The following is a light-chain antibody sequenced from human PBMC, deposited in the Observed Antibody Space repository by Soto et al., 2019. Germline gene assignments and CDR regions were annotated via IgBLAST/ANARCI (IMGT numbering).Light chain of an antibody. V-gene: IGKV2D-29*01. CDR3: MQSMQLHQFT. CDR2: EVS. J-gene: IGKJ4*01. CDR1: QSLLQSDGKTY. Sequence: DIVMTQTPLSLSVTPGQPASISCKSSQSLLQSDGKTYLYWYLQKPGQAPQLLIYEVSKRFSGXPXSFXGSGSGTDFTLKISRVEAEDVGVYYGMQSMQLHQFTCGGGTKVDIK.